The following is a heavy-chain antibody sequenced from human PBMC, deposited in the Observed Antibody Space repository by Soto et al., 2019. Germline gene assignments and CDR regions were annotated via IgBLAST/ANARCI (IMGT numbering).Heavy chain of an antibody. Sequence: VQLVQSGAEVKKPGSSVKVSCKASGGTFSSYAISWVRQAPGQGLEWMGGIIPIFGTANYAQKSQGRVKITADKSTSTAYMELSSLRSEDTAVYYCARDLAYCGGDRGCWWGQGTLVTVSS. J-gene: IGHJ4*02. D-gene: IGHD2-21*02. V-gene: IGHV1-69*06. CDR3: ARDLAYCGGDRGCW. CDR1: GGTFSSYA. CDR2: IIPIFGTA.